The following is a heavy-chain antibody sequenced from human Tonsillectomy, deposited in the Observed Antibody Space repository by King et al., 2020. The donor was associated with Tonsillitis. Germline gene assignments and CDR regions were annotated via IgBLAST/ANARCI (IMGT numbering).Heavy chain of an antibody. D-gene: IGHD4-11*01. Sequence: VQLQESGPGLVKPSETLSLTCTVSGGSISSYYWSWIRQPPGKGLEWMGYIYYSGSTNYNPSLKSRVTISVDTSKNQFSLKPSSVTAANRAVYYCASSMTTVTTFAVDIWGQGKRVTVSS. CDR3: ASSMTTVTTFAVDI. CDR1: GGSISSYY. V-gene: IGHV4-59*01. CDR2: IYYSGST. J-gene: IGHJ3*02.